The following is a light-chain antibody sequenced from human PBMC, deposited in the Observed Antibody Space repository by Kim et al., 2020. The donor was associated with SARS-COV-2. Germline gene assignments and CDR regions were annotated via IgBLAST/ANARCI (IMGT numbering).Light chain of an antibody. Sequence: EIVLTQSPGTLSLSPGERATLSCRASQSVRADYLAWYQQKPGQAPRLLIYGASSRATGIPDRFSGSGSGTDFILTISRLEPEDFAVYYCQQYGTSPNTLGQGTRREIK. V-gene: IGKV3-20*01. CDR3: QQYGTSPNT. J-gene: IGKJ5*01. CDR1: QSVRADY. CDR2: GAS.